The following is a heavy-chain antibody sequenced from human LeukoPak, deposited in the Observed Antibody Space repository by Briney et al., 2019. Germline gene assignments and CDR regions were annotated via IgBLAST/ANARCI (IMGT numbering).Heavy chain of an antibody. CDR2: ISGSDGST. J-gene: IGHJ4*02. CDR1: GFTFSSYA. D-gene: IGHD6-6*01. V-gene: IGHV3-23*01. Sequence: GGSLRLSCAASGFTFSSYAMSWVRQAPGKGLEWVSAISGSDGSTYHAESVKGRFTISRDNSKNMLYLQMNSLRVEDTAVYYCAKERGHSSSSFDYWGQGTLVTVSS. CDR3: AKERGHSSSSFDY.